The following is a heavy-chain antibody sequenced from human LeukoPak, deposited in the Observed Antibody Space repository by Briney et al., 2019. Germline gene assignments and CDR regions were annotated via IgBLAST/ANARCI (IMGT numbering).Heavy chain of an antibody. CDR2: INHSGST. Sequence: SETLSLTCAVYGGSFSGYYWSWIRQPPGKGLEWIGEINHSGSTNYNPSLKSRVTISVDTSKNQFSLKLSSVTAADTAVYYCARAAGYDYGDYEADYWGQGTLVTVSS. J-gene: IGHJ4*02. CDR1: GGSFSGYY. CDR3: ARAAGYDYGDYEADY. V-gene: IGHV4-34*01. D-gene: IGHD4-17*01.